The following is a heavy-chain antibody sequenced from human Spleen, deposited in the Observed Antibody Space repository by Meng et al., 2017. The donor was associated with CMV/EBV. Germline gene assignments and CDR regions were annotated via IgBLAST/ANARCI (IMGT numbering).Heavy chain of an antibody. CDR2: ISTSGGTI. CDR1: GFTFSSYS. V-gene: IGHV3-48*04. J-gene: IGHJ6*02. Sequence: GESLKISCAASGFTFSSYSMNWVRQAPGEGLEWVSYISTSGGTIYYADSVKGRFTISRDNAKNSLYLQMNSLRAEDTAVYYCARALADFWSGYYTGHYYGMDVWGQGTTVTVSS. D-gene: IGHD3-3*01. CDR3: ARALADFWSGYYTGHYYGMDV.